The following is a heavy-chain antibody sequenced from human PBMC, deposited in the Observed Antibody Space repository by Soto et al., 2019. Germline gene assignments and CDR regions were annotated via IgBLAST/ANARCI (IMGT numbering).Heavy chain of an antibody. CDR1: GGSISSGGYY. D-gene: IGHD6-19*01. CDR2: VYYTGST. CDR3: ARSVAVPGAHIDY. V-gene: IGHV4-61*08. Sequence: SETLSLTCTGSGGSISSGGYYWSWIRQHPGKGLEWLGYVYYTGSTNYSPSLRSRVSISVDTSKNEFSLRLSSVTAADTAVYFCARSVAVPGAHIDYWGQGTQVTVSS. J-gene: IGHJ4*02.